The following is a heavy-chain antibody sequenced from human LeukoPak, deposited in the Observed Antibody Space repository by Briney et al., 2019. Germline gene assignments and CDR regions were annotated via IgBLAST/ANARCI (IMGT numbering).Heavy chain of an antibody. CDR2: ISYDETNK. D-gene: IGHD6-13*01. CDR3: ARGSNWFYYYYTMDV. V-gene: IGHV3-30*19. Sequence: GGSLRLSCAASGFTFSSYGMHWVRQAPGGGLEWVAVISYDETNKYYPDSVKGRFTISRDNSKNTLYLQMNSLRPEDTAVYYCARGSNWFYYYYTMDVWGQGTTVTVSS. J-gene: IGHJ6*02. CDR1: GFTFSSYG.